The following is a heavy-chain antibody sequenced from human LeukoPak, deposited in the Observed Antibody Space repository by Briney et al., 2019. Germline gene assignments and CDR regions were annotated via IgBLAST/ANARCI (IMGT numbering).Heavy chain of an antibody. CDR2: ISSSGSTI. CDR3: ASHPGYYYYYMDV. J-gene: IGHJ6*03. Sequence: KAGGSLRLSCAASGFTFSDYYMSWIRQAPGKGLEWVSYISSSGSTIYYADSVKGRFPISRDNAKNSLYLQMNSLRAEDTAVYYCASHPGYYYYYMDVWGKGTTVTVSS. V-gene: IGHV3-11*01. CDR1: GFTFSDYY.